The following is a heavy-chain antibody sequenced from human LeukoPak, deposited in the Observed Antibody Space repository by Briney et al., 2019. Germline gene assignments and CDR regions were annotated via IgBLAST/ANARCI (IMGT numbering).Heavy chain of an antibody. V-gene: IGHV6-1*01. CDR3: ARDMAPDYYDSSGYQVGFDY. CDR1: GDSVSSNSAA. CDR2: TYYRSKWYN. J-gene: IGHJ4*02. Sequence: QTLSLTCAISGDSVSSNSAAWNWIRQSPSSGLEWLGRTYYRSKWYNDYAVSVKSRITINPDTSKNQFSLQLNSVTPEDTAVYYCARDMAPDYYDSSGYQVGFDYWGQGTLVTVSS. D-gene: IGHD3-22*01.